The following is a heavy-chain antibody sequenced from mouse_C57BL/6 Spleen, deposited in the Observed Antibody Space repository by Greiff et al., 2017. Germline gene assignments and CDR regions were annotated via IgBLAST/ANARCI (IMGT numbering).Heavy chain of an antibody. V-gene: IGHV3-6*01. CDR1: GYSITSGYY. CDR3: ARVGDYDVYAMDY. Sequence: EVQLQQSGPGLVKPSQSLSLTCSVTGYSITSGYYWNWIRQFPGNKLEWMGYISYDGSNNYNPSLKNRISITRDTSKNQFFLKLNSVTTEDTATYYCARVGDYDVYAMDYWGQGTSVTVSS. CDR2: ISYDGSN. J-gene: IGHJ4*01. D-gene: IGHD2-4*01.